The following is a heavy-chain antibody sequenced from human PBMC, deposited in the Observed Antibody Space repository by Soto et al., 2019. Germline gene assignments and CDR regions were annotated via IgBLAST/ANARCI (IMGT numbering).Heavy chain of an antibody. V-gene: IGHV2-5*02. Sequence: QITLKESGPTLVKPTQTLTLTCTFSGFSLSTSGVGVGWIRQPPGRALEWLALIYWDDDKRYSPSLRSRLSITKDHSKSQVVLTMTTMAPVNTATYYCAHRVIWSPFDWSLGWFDPWGQGTLVTVSS. CDR1: GFSLSTSGVG. D-gene: IGHD3-9*01. J-gene: IGHJ5*02. CDR3: AHRVIWSPFDWSLGWFDP. CDR2: IYWDDDK.